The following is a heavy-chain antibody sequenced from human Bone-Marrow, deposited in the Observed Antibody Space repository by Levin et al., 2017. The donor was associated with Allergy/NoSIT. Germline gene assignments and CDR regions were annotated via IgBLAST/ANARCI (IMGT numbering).Heavy chain of an antibody. CDR1: GFTFSSYS. CDR2: ISSRSTYI. D-gene: IGHD3-10*01. V-gene: IGHV3-21*01. CDR3: ATERRSGTFYTD. Sequence: MSGGSLRLSCAASGFTFSSYSMNWVRQAPGKGLEWVSAISSRSTYIYYADSVKGRFTISRDDAKNSLYLQMNSLRAEDTAVYYCATERRSGTFYTDWGQGTLVTVSS. J-gene: IGHJ4*02.